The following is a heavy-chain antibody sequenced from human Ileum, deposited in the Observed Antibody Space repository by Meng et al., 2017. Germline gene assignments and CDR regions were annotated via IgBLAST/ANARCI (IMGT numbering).Heavy chain of an antibody. CDR1: GDSVISGSYY. CDR3: TRDQTSNGWGSFDS. Sequence: HVHLLESGPGLVRPSETLSLTCSVSGDSVISGSYYWNWIRQSAGKGLEWIGYINYSGTAYYNASLGSRVSMSIDTSKNQFSLKLTSVTAADTAVYYCTRDQTSNGWGSFDSWGQGTLVTVSS. V-gene: IGHV4-61*01. CDR2: INYSGTA. J-gene: IGHJ4*02. D-gene: IGHD7-27*01.